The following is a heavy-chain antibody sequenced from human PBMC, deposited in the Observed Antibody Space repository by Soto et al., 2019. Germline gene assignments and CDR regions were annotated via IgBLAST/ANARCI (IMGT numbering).Heavy chain of an antibody. D-gene: IGHD2-8*01. CDR3: TVDTYGPDY. J-gene: IGHJ4*02. CDR2: IVVGSGKA. CDR1: GFTFSGSA. Sequence: QVQLVQSGPEVSKPGDSVTVSCKTSGFTFSGSAVQWVRQIRGQGLEWIGWIVVGSGKAKYAPQFQQRVTISRDKSTNTAYLEVNSLRHGDTAIYYCTVDTYGPDYWGQGTLVTVSS. V-gene: IGHV1-58*01.